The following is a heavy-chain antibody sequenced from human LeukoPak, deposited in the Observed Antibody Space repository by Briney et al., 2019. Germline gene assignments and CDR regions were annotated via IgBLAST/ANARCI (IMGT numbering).Heavy chain of an antibody. D-gene: IGHD5-18*01. CDR1: GGSISSSSYY. J-gene: IGHJ4*02. CDR3: ATAMAFDY. V-gene: IGHV4-39*01. CDR2: IYYSGST. Sequence: SETLSLTCTVSGGSISSSSYYWGRIRHPPWKGLEWIGSIYYSGSTYYNPSLKSRVTISVDTSKNQFSLKLSSVTAADTAVYYCATAMAFDYWGQGTLVTVSS.